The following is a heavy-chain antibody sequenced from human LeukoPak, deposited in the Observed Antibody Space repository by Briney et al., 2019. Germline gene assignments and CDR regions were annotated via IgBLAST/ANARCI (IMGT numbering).Heavy chain of an antibody. CDR1: GGSISSYY. CDR2: IYTSGST. CDR3: ARARDTAMVNPHWFDP. D-gene: IGHD5-18*01. Sequence: SETLSLTCTVSGGSISSYYWSWIRQPAGKGLEWIGRIYTSGSTNYNPSLKSRVTMSVDTSKNQFSLKLSSVTAADTAVYYCARARDTAMVNPHWFDPWGQGTLVTVSS. V-gene: IGHV4-4*07. J-gene: IGHJ5*02.